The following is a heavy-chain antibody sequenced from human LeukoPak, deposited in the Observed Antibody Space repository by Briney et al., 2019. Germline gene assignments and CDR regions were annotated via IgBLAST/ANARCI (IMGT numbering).Heavy chain of an antibody. CDR3: AELGITMIGGV. CDR1: GFTFSSYA. V-gene: IGHV3-48*03. CDR2: ISTSGSII. Sequence: HTGGSLRLSCAASGFTFSSYAMSWVRQAPGKGLEWLSYISTSGSIIVYADSVRGRFTVSRDNAKNSLYLQMNSLRVDDTAIYYCAELGITMIGGVWGKGTTVTISS. D-gene: IGHD3-10*02. J-gene: IGHJ6*04.